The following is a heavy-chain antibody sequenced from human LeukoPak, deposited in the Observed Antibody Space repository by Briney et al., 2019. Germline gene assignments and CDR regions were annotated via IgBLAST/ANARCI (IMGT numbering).Heavy chain of an antibody. Sequence: PGGSLRLSCAASGFTFSSYAMSWVRQAPGKGLEWVSVIYSGGSTYYADSVKGRFTISRDNSKNTLYLQMNSLRAEDTAVYYCARDESGSYYFDYWGQGTLVTVSS. D-gene: IGHD1-26*01. J-gene: IGHJ4*02. V-gene: IGHV3-66*01. CDR3: ARDESGSYYFDY. CDR1: GFTFSSYA. CDR2: IYSGGST.